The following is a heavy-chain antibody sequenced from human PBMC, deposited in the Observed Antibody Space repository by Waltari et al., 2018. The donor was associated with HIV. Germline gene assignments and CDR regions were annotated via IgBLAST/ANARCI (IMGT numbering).Heavy chain of an antibody. D-gene: IGHD3-10*01. Sequence: QLQLQESGPGLVKPSETLSLICTVSRGSIDSSGAYWGWLRQPPGKGLEYIGNFYYDGSTSYNTPLKSRVTISIDTSKNQFSLKLTSVTAADTAVYYCARDPGRAAALDSWGQGTLVTVSS. V-gene: IGHV4-39*07. J-gene: IGHJ4*02. CDR2: FYYDGST. CDR1: RGSIDSSGAY. CDR3: ARDPGRAAALDS.